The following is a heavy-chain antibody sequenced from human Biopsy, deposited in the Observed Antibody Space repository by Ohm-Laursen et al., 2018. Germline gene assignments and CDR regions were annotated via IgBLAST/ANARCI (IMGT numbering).Heavy chain of an antibody. J-gene: IGHJ4*02. CDR1: GFSFSSYW. CDR3: ARNLGVTPGYQDY. D-gene: IGHD2-2*01. V-gene: IGHV3-74*01. CDR2: INIDGSTT. Sequence: SLRLSCAASGFSFSSYWMHWVRQGPGKGLVWVSRINIDGSTTRYADSVKGRFTISRDNAKNTLYLQMNSLGVEDTAVYYCARNLGVTPGYQDYWGQGTLVTVSS.